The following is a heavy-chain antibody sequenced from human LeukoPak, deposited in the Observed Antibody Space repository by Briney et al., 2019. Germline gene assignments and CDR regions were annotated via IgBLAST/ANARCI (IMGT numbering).Heavy chain of an antibody. J-gene: IGHJ4*02. CDR3: AREVSEGFDF. D-gene: IGHD3-22*01. Sequence: GGSLRLSCTASGFTFSGYSTNWIRQAPGKGLEWVSSFGTRSTSIYHAGSVKGRFAISRDNAKNSLYLQMNSLRAEDTALYYCAREVSEGFDFWGQGTLVTVSS. CDR1: GFTFSGYS. V-gene: IGHV3-21*01. CDR2: FGTRSTSI.